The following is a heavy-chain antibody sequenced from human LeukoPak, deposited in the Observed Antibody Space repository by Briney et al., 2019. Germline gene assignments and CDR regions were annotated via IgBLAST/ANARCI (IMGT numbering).Heavy chain of an antibody. CDR2: ISYTGST. D-gene: IGHD3-3*01. J-gene: IGHJ4*02. CDR3: ARDRGMSSYSDY. CDR1: GGSISSYY. V-gene: IGHV4-59*01. Sequence: SETLSLTCTVSGGSISSYYWSWIRQPPGKGLEWIGYISYTGSTTYNPSLRSRVTISVDTSKNQFSLKLGSVTAADTAVYFCARDRGMSSYSDYWGQGTLVTVSS.